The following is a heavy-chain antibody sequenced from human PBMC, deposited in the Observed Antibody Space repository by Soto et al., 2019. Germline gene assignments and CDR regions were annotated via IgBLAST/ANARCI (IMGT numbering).Heavy chain of an antibody. V-gene: IGHV4-31*03. J-gene: IGHJ6*02. Sequence: QVQLQESGPGLVKPSQTLSLTCTVSGGSISSGGYYWSWIRQHPGKVLEWIGYIYYSGSTYYHPSLKSRVTISVDTSKNQFSLKLSSVTAADTAVYYCARVCGGDCHYGMDVWGQGTTVTVSS. CDR3: ARVCGGDCHYGMDV. D-gene: IGHD2-21*02. CDR2: IYYSGST. CDR1: GGSISSGGYY.